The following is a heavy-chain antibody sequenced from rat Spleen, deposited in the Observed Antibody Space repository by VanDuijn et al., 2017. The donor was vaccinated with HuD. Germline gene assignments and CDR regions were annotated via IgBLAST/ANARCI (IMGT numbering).Heavy chain of an antibody. CDR3: ARRHYGYTDYFDY. V-gene: IGHV5-31*01. J-gene: IGHJ2*01. CDR1: GFTFSDYY. D-gene: IGHD1-9*01. CDR2: ITNTGGST. Sequence: EVQLVESGGGLVQPGRSLKLSCAASGFTFSDYYMTWIRQAPGKGLEWVASITNTGGSTYNPDSVKGRFTISRDNAKSTLYLQMDSLRSEDTATYYCARRHYGYTDYFDYWGQGVMVTVSS.